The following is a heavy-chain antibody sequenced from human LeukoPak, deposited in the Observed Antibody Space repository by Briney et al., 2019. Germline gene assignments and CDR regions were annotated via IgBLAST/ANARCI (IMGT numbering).Heavy chain of an antibody. V-gene: IGHV1-2*02. CDR1: GYTFTAYY. J-gene: IGHJ4*02. Sequence: ASVTVSCMASGYTFTAYYIYWVRQAPGQGLEWMGWINPNNGATNYAQKFQGRVTMTRDTSITTAYMDLGRLTPDDTAVYYCARAYTSPNGPFWGQGTLVTVSS. D-gene: IGHD2-2*01. CDR2: INPNNGAT. CDR3: ARAYTSPNGPF.